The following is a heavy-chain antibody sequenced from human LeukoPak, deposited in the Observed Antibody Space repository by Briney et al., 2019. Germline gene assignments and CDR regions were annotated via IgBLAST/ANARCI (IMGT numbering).Heavy chain of an antibody. CDR1: GFTFVVYG. CDR2: VNWNGGNT. V-gene: IGHV3-20*03. CDR3: GRDLSGWYGPDY. J-gene: IGHJ4*02. D-gene: IGHD6-19*01. Sequence: GGSLSFSFPAPGFTFVVYGLSWAGKAQGKGLNGVAGVNWNGGNTGYSDSVKGRFTISRDNAKNSLYLQMDSLRAEDTALYYCGRDLSGWYGPDYWGQGTLVTVSS.